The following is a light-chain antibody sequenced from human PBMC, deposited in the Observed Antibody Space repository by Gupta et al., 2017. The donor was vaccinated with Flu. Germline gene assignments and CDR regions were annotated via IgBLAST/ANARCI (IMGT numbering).Light chain of an antibody. J-gene: IGLJ2*01. CDR3: VSTDSSGSHRF. Sequence: SYELTQPPSLSVSAGQTARITCSGDALPTKSTYWYQQKSGQPPFLVIYEDTKRPSGIPARFSGSSSGTMASLTISEAQVEDEADFYCVSTDSSGSHRFFGGGTKLTVL. CDR1: ALPTKS. V-gene: IGLV3-10*01. CDR2: EDT.